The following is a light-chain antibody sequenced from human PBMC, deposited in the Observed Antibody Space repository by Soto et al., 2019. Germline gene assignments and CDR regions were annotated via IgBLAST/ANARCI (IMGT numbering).Light chain of an antibody. Sequence: VNTQFRATLSVSPGERATLSCRASQRVSRNLAWYQQKPGQAPRLLIYDASTRATGIPDRFSGSGSETEFTLTISSLQSEDYAIYYCQQYNNWPPWTFGQGTNVDSK. CDR3: QQYNNWPPWT. CDR1: QRVSRN. CDR2: DAS. V-gene: IGKV3-15*01. J-gene: IGKJ1*01.